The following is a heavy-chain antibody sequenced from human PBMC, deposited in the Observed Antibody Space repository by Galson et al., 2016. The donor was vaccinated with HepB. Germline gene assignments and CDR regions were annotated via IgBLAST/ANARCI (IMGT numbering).Heavy chain of an antibody. J-gene: IGHJ3*02. CDR3: AKVRGDYYYDTSGLDAFDI. CDR1: GFTFGTHA. V-gene: IGHV3-30*18. D-gene: IGHD3-22*01. CDR2: MSYDGNNN. Sequence: SLRLSCAASGFTFGTHAMHWVRQAPGKGLEWVAVMSYDGNNNYYVDSVKGRFTISRDNSQNTLFLQMNSLRTEDTAIYYCAKVRGDYYYDTSGLDAFDIWGQGTMVTVSS.